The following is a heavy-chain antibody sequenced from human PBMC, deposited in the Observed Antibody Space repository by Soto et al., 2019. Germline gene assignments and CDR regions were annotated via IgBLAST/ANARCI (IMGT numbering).Heavy chain of an antibody. Sequence: GGSLRLSCTASAFTFSTYTMHWVRQAPGKGLEWVSSISSSSSYIYYADSLKGRFTISRDNAKNSLYLQMNSLRGEDTAVYYCARDPVVVVAATISGFDYWGQGTLVTVSS. CDR2: ISSSSSYI. J-gene: IGHJ4*02. CDR1: AFTFSTYT. D-gene: IGHD2-15*01. CDR3: ARDPVVVVAATISGFDY. V-gene: IGHV3-21*01.